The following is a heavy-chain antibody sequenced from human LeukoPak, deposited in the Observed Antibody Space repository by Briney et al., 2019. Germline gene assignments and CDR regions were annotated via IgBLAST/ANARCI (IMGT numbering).Heavy chain of an antibody. V-gene: IGHV4-4*02. Sequence: SGTLSLTCAVSGGSISSSNWWSWVRQPPGKGLEWIGEIYHSGSTNYNPSLKSRVTISVDKSKNQFSLKLSSVTAADTAVYYCARVDRSYDILTGSPIDYWGQGTLVTVSS. D-gene: IGHD3-9*01. CDR3: ARVDRSYDILTGSPIDY. J-gene: IGHJ4*02. CDR2: IYHSGST. CDR1: GGSISSSNW.